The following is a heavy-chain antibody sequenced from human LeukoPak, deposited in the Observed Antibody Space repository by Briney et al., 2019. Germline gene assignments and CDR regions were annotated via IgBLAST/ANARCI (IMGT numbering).Heavy chain of an antibody. CDR2: IIPIFGTA. D-gene: IGHD2-15*01. V-gene: IGHV1-69*05. Sequence: SVKVSCKASGGTFSSYAISWVRQAPGQGLEWMGGIIPIFGTANYAQKFQGKVTITTDESTSTAYMELSSLRSEDTAVYYCAIVVVVAAKGYFDYWGQGTLVTVSS. CDR1: GGTFSSYA. CDR3: AIVVVVAAKGYFDY. J-gene: IGHJ4*02.